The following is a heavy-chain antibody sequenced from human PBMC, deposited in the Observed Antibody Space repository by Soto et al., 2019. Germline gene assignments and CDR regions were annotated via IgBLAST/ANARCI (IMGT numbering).Heavy chain of an antibody. V-gene: IGHV3-66*01. CDR3: AREDFYCSSTSCYSDAFDI. D-gene: IGHD2-2*01. CDR1: GFTVSSNY. J-gene: IGHJ3*02. Sequence: EVQLVESGGGLVQPGGSLRLSCAASGFTVSSNYMSWVRQAPGKGLEWVSVIYSGGSTYYADSVKGRFTISRDNSKNTLYLQMNSLRAEVTAVYYCAREDFYCSSTSCYSDAFDIWGQGTMVTVSS. CDR2: IYSGGST.